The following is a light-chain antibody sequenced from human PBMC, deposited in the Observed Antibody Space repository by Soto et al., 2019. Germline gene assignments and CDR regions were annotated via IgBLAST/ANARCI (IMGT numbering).Light chain of an antibody. CDR2: LHS. CDR3: MQALQTPS. CDR1: QSLLHSNGYNY. V-gene: IGKV2-28*01. J-gene: IGKJ1*01. Sequence: DIVMTQSPLSLPVTPGEPASISCRSSQSLLHSNGYNYLDWYLQKPGQSPQLLIYLHSNRASGVPDRFSGGGSGTDVIMKMSRVDAEDVGVYYGMQALQTPSFRQGPEVEIK.